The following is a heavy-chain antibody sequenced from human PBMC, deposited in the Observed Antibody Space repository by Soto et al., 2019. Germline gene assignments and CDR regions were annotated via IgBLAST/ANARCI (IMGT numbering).Heavy chain of an antibody. D-gene: IGHD3-10*01. Sequence: QVQLQESGPGLVKPSETLSLTCTVSGGSVSSGSYYWSWIRQPPGTGLEWIGYIYYSGSTNYNPSLKSRVTISVDTSKNQFSLKLSSVTAADTAVYYCARDYYGSGSYDYGMDVWGQGTTVTVSS. CDR3: ARDYYGSGSYDYGMDV. CDR1: GGSVSSGSYY. V-gene: IGHV4-61*01. J-gene: IGHJ6*02. CDR2: IYYSGST.